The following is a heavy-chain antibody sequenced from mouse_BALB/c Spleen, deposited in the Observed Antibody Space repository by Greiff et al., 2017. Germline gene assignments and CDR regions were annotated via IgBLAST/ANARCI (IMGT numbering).Heavy chain of an antibody. CDR1: GYTFTDYW. CDR2: IDTSDSYT. V-gene: IGHV1-69*01. Sequence: QVQLQQPGAELVMPGASVKMSCKASGYTFTDYWMHWVKQRPGQGLEWIGAIDTSDSYTSYNQKFKGKATLTVDESSSTAYMQLSSLTSEDSAVYYCARWPTLYFDYWGQGTTLTVSS. J-gene: IGHJ2*01. D-gene: IGHD1-1*01. CDR3: ARWPTLYFDY.